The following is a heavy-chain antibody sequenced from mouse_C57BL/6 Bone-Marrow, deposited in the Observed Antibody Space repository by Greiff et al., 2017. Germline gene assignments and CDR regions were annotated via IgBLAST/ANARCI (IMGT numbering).Heavy chain of an antibody. D-gene: IGHD1-1*01. CDR3: ARHEEHYGSSYVAWFAY. CDR1: GYTFTEYT. V-gene: IGHV1-62-2*01. CDR2: FYPGSGSI. Sequence: QVQLQQSGAELVKPGASVKLSCKASGYTFTEYTIHWVKQRSGQGLEWIGWFYPGSGSIKYNEKFKDKATLTADKSSSTVYMELSRLTSEDSAVYCCARHEEHYGSSYVAWFAYWGQGTLVTVSA. J-gene: IGHJ3*01.